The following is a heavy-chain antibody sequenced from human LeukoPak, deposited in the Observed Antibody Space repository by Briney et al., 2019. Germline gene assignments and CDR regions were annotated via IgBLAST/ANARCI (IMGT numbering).Heavy chain of an antibody. Sequence: PARSLRLSCPASGFTVSSNYMSWVRQAAGKGLEWVSVIYSGGTTYSADCVKGRFTISRDNSKNTLYLQMNSLKAEDTAVYYCAGWPSSSWYKVAAFGIWGQGTMVTVSS. CDR3: AGWPSSSWYKVAAFGI. J-gene: IGHJ3*02. V-gene: IGHV3-53*01. CDR2: IYSGGTT. D-gene: IGHD6-13*01. CDR1: GFTVSSNY.